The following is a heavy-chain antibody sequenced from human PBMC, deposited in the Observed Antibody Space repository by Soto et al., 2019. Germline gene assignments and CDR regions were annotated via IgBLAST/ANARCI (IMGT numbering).Heavy chain of an antibody. CDR3: ARELYCSGGSCYGGSFDY. J-gene: IGHJ4*02. CDR2: IIPIFGTA. D-gene: IGHD2-15*01. CDR1: GGTISSYA. V-gene: IGHV1-69*13. Sequence: GASVKVSCKESGGTISSYAISWVQQDPEQRLEWMGGIIPIFGTANYAQKFQGRVTITADESTSTAYMELSSLRSEDTAVYYCARELYCSGGSCYGGSFDYWGQGTLVTVSS.